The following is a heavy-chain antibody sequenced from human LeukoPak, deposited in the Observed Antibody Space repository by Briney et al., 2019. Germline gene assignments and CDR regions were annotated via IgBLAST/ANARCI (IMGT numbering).Heavy chain of an antibody. V-gene: IGHV3-21*01. CDR3: AKLVGASLVEVDY. D-gene: IGHD1-26*01. CDR2: ISTSSSYI. CDR1: GFTFSSYS. Sequence: SXGSLRLSCAASGFTFSSYSMNWVRQAPGKGLEWVSSISTSSSYIYYADSVKGRFTISRDNAKNSLYLQMNSLRAEDTAVYYCAKLVGASLVEVDYWGQGTLVTVSS. J-gene: IGHJ4*02.